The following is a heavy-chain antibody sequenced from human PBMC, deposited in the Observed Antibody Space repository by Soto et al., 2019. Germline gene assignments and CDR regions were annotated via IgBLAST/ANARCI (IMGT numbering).Heavy chain of an antibody. CDR1: GYTFTGYY. CDR3: ARGPRYYDFWSGYSDY. CDR2: INPNSGNT. D-gene: IGHD3-3*01. J-gene: IGHJ4*02. V-gene: IGHV1-8*02. Sequence: QVQLVQSGAEVKKPGASVKVSCKASGYTFTGYYMHWVRQAPGQGLEWMGWINPNSGNTGYAQKFQGRVTMTRNTSISTAYMELSSLRSEDTAVYYCARGPRYYDFWSGYSDYWGQGTLVTVSS.